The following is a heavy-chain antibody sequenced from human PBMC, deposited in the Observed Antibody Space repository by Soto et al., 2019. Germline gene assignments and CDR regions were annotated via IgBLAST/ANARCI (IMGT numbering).Heavy chain of an antibody. CDR1: GFSFSNYA. Sequence: EVQLLESGGGLVQPGGSLRLSCAASGFSFSNYAMNWVRQAPGKGLEWVSGISGGGGGTYYADSVKGRFIISGDNSKNTVYLQMNSLRAEDTAFYYCAKDSISERETFNSDSWGQGTLVTVSS. CDR2: ISGGGGGT. D-gene: IGHD1-26*01. CDR3: AKDSISERETFNSDS. J-gene: IGHJ4*02. V-gene: IGHV3-23*01.